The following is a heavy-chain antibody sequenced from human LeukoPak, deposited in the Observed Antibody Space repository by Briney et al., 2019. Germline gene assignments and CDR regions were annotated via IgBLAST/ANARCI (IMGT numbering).Heavy chain of an antibody. CDR1: GYTFTSYV. CDR3: ARIIRSSSYYYYYGMDV. J-gene: IGHJ6*02. Sequence: ASVKVSCKASGYTFTSYVISWVRQAPGQGLEWMGWISAYNGNTNYAQKLQGRVTMTTDTSTSTAYMELRSLRSDDTAVYYCARIIRSSSYYYYYGMDVWGQGTTVTVSS. D-gene: IGHD2-2*01. CDR2: ISAYNGNT. V-gene: IGHV1-18*01.